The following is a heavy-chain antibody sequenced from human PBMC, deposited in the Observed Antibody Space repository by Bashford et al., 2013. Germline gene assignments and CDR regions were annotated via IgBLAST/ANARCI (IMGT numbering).Heavy chain of an antibody. Sequence: VRQAPGKGLEWLAIIWYDGSNEYYADSVKGRFTVSRDNTKRSLYLQMNSLRAEDTAVYSCARHSRGGDFCGDWGQGTMVTVSS. J-gene: IGHJ3*01. CDR3: ARHSRGGDFCGD. D-gene: IGHD2-21*02. V-gene: IGHV3-33*01. CDR2: IWYDGSNE.